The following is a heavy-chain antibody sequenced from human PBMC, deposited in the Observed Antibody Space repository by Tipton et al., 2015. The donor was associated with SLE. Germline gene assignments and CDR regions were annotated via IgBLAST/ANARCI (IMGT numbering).Heavy chain of an antibody. Sequence: TLSLTCTVSGDSISSSSYSWGWIRQPPGKGLEWIGSISYSGTTFYTPSLKSRVTISVDTSKNQFSLKLSSVTAADTAVYYCARDRGDYEGYYFDYWGQGPLVTAS. CDR1: GDSISSSSYS. CDR3: ARDRGDYEGYYFDY. J-gene: IGHJ4*02. CDR2: ISYSGTT. D-gene: IGHD4-17*01. V-gene: IGHV4-39*07.